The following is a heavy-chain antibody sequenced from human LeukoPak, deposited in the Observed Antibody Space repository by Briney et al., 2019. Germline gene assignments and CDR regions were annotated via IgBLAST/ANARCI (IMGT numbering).Heavy chain of an antibody. CDR3: ARDGYYYGSGGFSDYMDV. D-gene: IGHD3-10*01. V-gene: IGHV3-30*02. Sequence: PGGSLRLSCEVSGFSFSHHGMHWVRQAPGKGLEWVAFIRYDGNLQHYADSVRGRFTISRDQSKHTLYVQMNSLRPEDTAVYYCARDGYYYGSGGFSDYMDVWGKGTAVTISS. CDR2: IRYDGNLQ. CDR1: GFSFSHHG. J-gene: IGHJ6*03.